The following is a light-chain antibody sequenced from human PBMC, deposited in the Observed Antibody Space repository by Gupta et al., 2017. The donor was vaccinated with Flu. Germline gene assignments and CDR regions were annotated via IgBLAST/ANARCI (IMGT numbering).Light chain of an antibody. CDR3: QQYENLST. J-gene: IGKJ1*01. Sequence: SPSSLSASVGDRVTITCRASQDIRNYLNWYQQKSGQAPKLLIYDASDLEKGVPSRFSGRGSGTDFSFTINSLQTEDVAIYYCQQYENLSTFGQGTKVEIK. CDR1: QDIRNY. V-gene: IGKV1-33*01. CDR2: DAS.